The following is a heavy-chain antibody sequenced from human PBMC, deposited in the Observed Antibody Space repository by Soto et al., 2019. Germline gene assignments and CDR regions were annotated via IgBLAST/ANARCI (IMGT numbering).Heavy chain of an antibody. Sequence: EVQLLESGGGLAQPGGSLRLSCAACGFTFSSYAMSWVRQAPGKGLEWVSAISGSGVSTYYADSVKGRFTISRDNSKNTLYLQMNSLRAEDTAVYYCAKSPGMYYYDSSGYYHYDYWGQGTLVTVSS. CDR1: GFTFSSYA. V-gene: IGHV3-23*01. CDR2: ISGSGVST. D-gene: IGHD3-22*01. CDR3: AKSPGMYYYDSSGYYHYDY. J-gene: IGHJ4*02.